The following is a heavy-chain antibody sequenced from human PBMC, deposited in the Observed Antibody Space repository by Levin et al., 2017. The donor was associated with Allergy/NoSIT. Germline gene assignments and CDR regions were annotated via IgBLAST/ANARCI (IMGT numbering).Heavy chain of an antibody. D-gene: IGHD5-12*01. CDR2: IWYDGSNK. V-gene: IGHV3-33*01. CDR1: GFTFSSYG. Sequence: SCAASGFTFSSYGMHWVRQAPGKGLEWVAVIWYDGSNKYYADSVKGRFTISRDNSKNTLYLQMNSLRAEDTAVYYCARDEGYSGYGITYYFDYWGQGTLVTVSS. CDR3: ARDEGYSGYGITYYFDY. J-gene: IGHJ4*02.